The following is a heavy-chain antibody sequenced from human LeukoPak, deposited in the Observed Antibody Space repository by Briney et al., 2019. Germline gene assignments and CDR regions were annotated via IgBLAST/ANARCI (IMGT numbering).Heavy chain of an antibody. Sequence: GGSLRLSCAASGFTFSSYAMSWVRQAPGKGLEWVSAISGSGGSTYYADSVKGRFTISRDNSKNTLYLQMNSLRAEDTAVYYCPRSAPVDIISSSNFDYWGQGTLVTVSS. CDR2: ISGSGGST. D-gene: IGHD3-3*01. J-gene: IGHJ4*02. CDR1: GFTFSSYA. V-gene: IGHV3-23*01. CDR3: PRSAPVDIISSSNFDY.